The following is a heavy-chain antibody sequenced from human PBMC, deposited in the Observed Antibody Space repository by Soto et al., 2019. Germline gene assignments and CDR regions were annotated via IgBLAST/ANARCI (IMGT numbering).Heavy chain of an antibody. CDR3: AYRQFYRGSWDSGWFDP. V-gene: IGHV2-5*02. CDR1: GFSLSTSQVG. CDR2: IYWDDDK. J-gene: IGHJ5*02. D-gene: IGHD2-15*01. Sequence: QITLKESGPTLVIPAQTLTLTCSFSGFSLSTSQVGVGWIRQPPGKALEWLALIYWDDDKRYNPSLRTRLTITKDTSINQVVLTMTNMDPMDTAKYYCAYRQFYRGSWDSGWFDPWGQGTLVTVSS.